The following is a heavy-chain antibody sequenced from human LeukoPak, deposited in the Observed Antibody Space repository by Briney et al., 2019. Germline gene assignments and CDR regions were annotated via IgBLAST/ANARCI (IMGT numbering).Heavy chain of an antibody. CDR3: ARGGGGIQLWKILDY. Sequence: SETMSLTCTVSGGSISSGDYYWSWIRQPPGKGLEWIVYIYYSGSTYYNPSLKSRVTISVDTSKNQFSLKLSSVTAADTAVYYCARGGGGIQLWKILDYWGQGTLVTVSS. CDR1: GGSISSGDYY. D-gene: IGHD5-18*01. J-gene: IGHJ4*02. V-gene: IGHV4-30-4*01. CDR2: IYYSGST.